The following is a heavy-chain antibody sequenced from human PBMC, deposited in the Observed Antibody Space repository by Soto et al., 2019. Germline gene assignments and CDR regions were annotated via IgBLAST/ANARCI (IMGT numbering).Heavy chain of an antibody. Sequence: PSETLSLTCAVYGGSFSGYYWSWIRQPPGKGLEWIGEINHSGSTNYNPSLKSRVTISVDTSKNQFSLKLSSVTAADTAVYYCARERTIFGVVIIDYWGQGTLVTVSS. V-gene: IGHV4-34*01. D-gene: IGHD3-3*01. J-gene: IGHJ4*02. CDR1: GGSFSGYY. CDR3: ARERTIFGVVIIDY. CDR2: INHSGST.